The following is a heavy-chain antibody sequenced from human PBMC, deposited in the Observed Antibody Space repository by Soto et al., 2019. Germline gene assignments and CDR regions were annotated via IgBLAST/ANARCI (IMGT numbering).Heavy chain of an antibody. CDR2: MNPNSGNT. Sequence: GASVKVSCKASGYTFTTFNINWVRQAAGQGLEWMGWMNPNSGNTGYAQKFQDRITLTRDTSITTAYMELSSLTTADTALYFCVRYGVAATHWGQGTQVTVSS. CDR1: GYTFTTFN. V-gene: IGHV1-8*02. CDR3: VRYGVAATH. D-gene: IGHD2-8*01. J-gene: IGHJ4*02.